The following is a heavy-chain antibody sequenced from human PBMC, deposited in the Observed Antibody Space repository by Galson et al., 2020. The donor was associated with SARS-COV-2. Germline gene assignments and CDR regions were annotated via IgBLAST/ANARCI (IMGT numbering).Heavy chain of an antibody. CDR1: GGSISSGGYY. Sequence: SETLSLTCSVSGGSISSGGYYWTWIRQHPGKDLEWIGYIYYSGSTYYNPSLRSQVTISVDTSKNQFSLQLSSVTAADVALYYCARAVSAWVNLDHWGQGILVTVSS. J-gene: IGHJ4*02. CDR3: ARAVSAWVNLDH. V-gene: IGHV4-31*01. D-gene: IGHD6-19*01. CDR2: IYYSGST.